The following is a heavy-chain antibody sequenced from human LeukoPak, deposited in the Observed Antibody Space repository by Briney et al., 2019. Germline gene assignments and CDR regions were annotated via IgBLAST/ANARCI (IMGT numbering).Heavy chain of an antibody. CDR3: ARQLCSGGSCFGGVWFDP. Sequence: SETLSLTCTVSGGSISSYYWSWIRQPPGKGLEWIGYIYYSGSTNYNPSLKSRVTISVDTSKNQFSLKLSSVTAADTAVYYCARQLCSGGSCFGGVWFDPWGQGTLVTVSS. J-gene: IGHJ5*02. V-gene: IGHV4-59*08. D-gene: IGHD2-15*01. CDR1: GGSISSYY. CDR2: IYYSGST.